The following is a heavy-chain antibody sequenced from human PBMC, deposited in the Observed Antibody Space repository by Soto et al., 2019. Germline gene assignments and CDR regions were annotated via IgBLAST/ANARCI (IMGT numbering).Heavy chain of an antibody. CDR1: GFTVSSNY. J-gene: IGHJ6*02. V-gene: IGHV3-53*02. CDR3: ARESAGYGGGYYYYYGMDV. D-gene: IGHD5-12*01. Sequence: EVPLVETGGGLIQPGGSLRLSCAASGFTVSSNYMSWVRQAPGKGLEWVSVIYSGGSTYYADSVKGRFTISRDNSKNTLYLQMNSLRAEDTAVYYCARESAGYGGGYYYYYGMDVWGQGTTVTVSS. CDR2: IYSGGST.